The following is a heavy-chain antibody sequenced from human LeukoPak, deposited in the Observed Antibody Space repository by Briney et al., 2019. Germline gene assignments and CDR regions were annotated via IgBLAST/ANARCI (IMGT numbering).Heavy chain of an antibody. J-gene: IGHJ4*02. Sequence: GGSLRLSCAASGFTFRSYAMSWVRQGPGKGPEWVSGISDDSFSTYYTDSLKGRFTISRDNSKNTLYLQMNSLRAEDTAVYYCAKDQGDVLLLWFGEFDYWGQGTLVTVSS. CDR3: AKDQGDVLLLWFGEFDY. D-gene: IGHD3-10*01. V-gene: IGHV3-23*01. CDR2: ISDDSFST. CDR1: GFTFRSYA.